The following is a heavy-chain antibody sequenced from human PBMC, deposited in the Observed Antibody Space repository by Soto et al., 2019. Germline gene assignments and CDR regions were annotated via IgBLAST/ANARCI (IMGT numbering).Heavy chain of an antibody. CDR3: VRVAGSASWYETDS. CDR1: GYSISSGYY. J-gene: IGHJ4*02. Sequence: SETLSLTCAVSGYSISSGYYWGWIRQPPGKGLEWLGTTYYGASSYYNPSLRSRITILLDASTNQLSLKLSSVTAADTAVYFCVRVAGSASWYETDSWGQGILGTVSS. V-gene: IGHV4-38-2*01. D-gene: IGHD6-13*01. CDR2: TYYGASS.